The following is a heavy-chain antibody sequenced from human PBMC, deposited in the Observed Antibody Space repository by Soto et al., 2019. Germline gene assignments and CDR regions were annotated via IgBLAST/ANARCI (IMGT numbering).Heavy chain of an antibody. CDR1: GGSISSSSYY. CDR3: ARHGYSSSWHSDYYYYYGMDV. D-gene: IGHD6-13*01. V-gene: IGHV4-39*01. J-gene: IGHJ6*02. CDR2: IYYSGST. Sequence: QLQLQESGPGLVKPSETLSLTCTVSGGSISSSSYYWGWIRQPPGKGLEWIGSIYYSGSTYYNPSLKCRVTISVDTSKNQFSLKLSSVTAADTAVYYCARHGYSSSWHSDYYYYYGMDVWGQRTTVTVSS.